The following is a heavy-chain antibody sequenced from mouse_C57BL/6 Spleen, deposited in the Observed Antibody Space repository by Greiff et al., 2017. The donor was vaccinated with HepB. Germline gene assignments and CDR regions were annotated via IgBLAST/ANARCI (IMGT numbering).Heavy chain of an antibody. CDR1: GYTFTSYW. D-gene: IGHD2-5*01. Sequence: QVQLQQPGTELVKPGASVKLSCKASGYTFTSYWMHWVKQRPGQGLEWIGNINPSNGGTNYNEKFKSKATLAVDKSSSTAYMQLSSLKSEDSAVYDCAREDYDSNPYYYAIDYWGQGTSVTVSS. J-gene: IGHJ4*01. V-gene: IGHV1-53*01. CDR3: AREDYDSNPYYYAIDY. CDR2: INPSNGGT.